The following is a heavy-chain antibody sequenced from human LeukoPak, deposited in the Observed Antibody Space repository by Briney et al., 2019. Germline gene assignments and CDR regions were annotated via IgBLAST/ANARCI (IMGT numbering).Heavy chain of an antibody. CDR2: ISSSSSYI. D-gene: IGHD5-24*01. V-gene: IGHV3-21*01. Sequence: TGGSLRLSCAASGFTFSSYEMNWVRQAPGKGLEWVSSISSSSSYIYYADSVKGRFTISRDNAKNSLYLQMNSLRAEDTAVYYCARDYGWLLDYWGQGTLVTVSS. CDR3: ARDYGWLLDY. J-gene: IGHJ4*02. CDR1: GFTFSSYE.